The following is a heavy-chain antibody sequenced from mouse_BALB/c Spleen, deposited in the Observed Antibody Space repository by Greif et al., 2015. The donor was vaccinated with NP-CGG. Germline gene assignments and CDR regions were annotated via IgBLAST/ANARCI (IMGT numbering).Heavy chain of an antibody. CDR3: TRREGNYFDY. CDR2: INPYNDGT. Sequence: VHVKQSGPELVKPGASVKMSCKASGYTFTSYVMHWVKQKPGQGLEWIGYINPYNDGTKYNEKFKGKATLTSDKSSSTPHMELRSLPSEDYGVFYCTRREGNYFDYWGQGTTLTVST. CDR1: GYTFTSYV. V-gene: IGHV1-14*01. J-gene: IGHJ2*01.